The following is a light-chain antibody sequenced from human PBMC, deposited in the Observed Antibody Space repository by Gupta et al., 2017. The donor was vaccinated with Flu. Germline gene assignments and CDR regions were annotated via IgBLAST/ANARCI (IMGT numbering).Light chain of an antibody. CDR2: DVT. Sequence: QSALTQPRSVSGSPGQSVTISCTGTPSDIGYYDYVSWYQQHPGRAPKLMIYDVTKRPSGVPDRLSGSKSGNTAYLTISGLQAEDEADYHCSSYAGSYTYVFGTGTRVNVL. CDR3: SSYAGSYTYV. CDR1: PSDIGYYDY. V-gene: IGLV2-11*01. J-gene: IGLJ1*01.